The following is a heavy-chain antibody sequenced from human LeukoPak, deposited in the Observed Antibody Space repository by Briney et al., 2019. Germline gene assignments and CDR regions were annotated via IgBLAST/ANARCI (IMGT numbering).Heavy chain of an antibody. Sequence: QSGGSLRLSCAASGFTFTNYVMSWVRQAPGKGLEWVSAISDDGRSTYYADSVEGRFTISRDNSKNTLYLQMNNLRAEDTAFYYCAKRVPYSSSSVYFDCWGQGTLVTVSS. CDR3: AKRVPYSSSSVYFDC. V-gene: IGHV3-23*01. D-gene: IGHD6-6*01. CDR2: ISDDGRST. J-gene: IGHJ4*02. CDR1: GFTFTNYV.